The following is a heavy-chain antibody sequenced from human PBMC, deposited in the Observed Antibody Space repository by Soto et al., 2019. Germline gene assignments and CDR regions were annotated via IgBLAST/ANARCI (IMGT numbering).Heavy chain of an antibody. J-gene: IGHJ4*02. CDR3: ATLLRGTGDCDY. Sequence: EVQLVESGGGLVQPGGSLRLSCVASGFSSSNYWMTWVRQAPGKGLEWVANIKQDGSEKYYVDSVKGRFTISRDNRENALYLQLGSLRAEDTAVYYCATLLRGTGDCDYWGQGTLVTVSS. D-gene: IGHD3-10*01. CDR1: GFSSSNYW. V-gene: IGHV3-7*01. CDR2: IKQDGSEK.